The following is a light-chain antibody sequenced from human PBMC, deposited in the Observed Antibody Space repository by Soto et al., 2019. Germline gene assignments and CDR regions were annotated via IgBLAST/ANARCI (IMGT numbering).Light chain of an antibody. CDR2: GAS. J-gene: IGKJ1*01. CDR1: QSVSSSY. V-gene: IGKV3-20*01. CDR3: QQYGSSPQT. Sequence: EIVLTQSPGTLSLSPGERATLSCRASQSVSSSYLAWYQQKPGQAPRLLIYGASGRATGIPDRFSGSGSGTDFTLNISRLEPEDFAVHYCQQYGSSPQTFGQGTKVDIK.